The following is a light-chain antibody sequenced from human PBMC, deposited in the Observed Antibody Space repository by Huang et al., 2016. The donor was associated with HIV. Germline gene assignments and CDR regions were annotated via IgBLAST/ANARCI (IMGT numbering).Light chain of an antibody. CDR3: QQYNNWPPLT. CDR1: QNVNTG. Sequence: EVVITQSPAILSVSPGERATLSWRASQNVNTGVDWYKHNPGQAPRLLIDGASPRATGIPARFSGNGSETEFTLTISSLQSEDFAIYYCQQYNNWPPLTFGGGTKVEIK. CDR2: GAS. V-gene: IGKV3-15*01. J-gene: IGKJ4*01.